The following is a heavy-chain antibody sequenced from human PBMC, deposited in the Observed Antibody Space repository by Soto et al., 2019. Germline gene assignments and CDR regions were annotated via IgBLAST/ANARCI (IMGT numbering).Heavy chain of an antibody. J-gene: IGHJ3*02. CDR3: AKGGVGSTSNAFAI. V-gene: IGHV3-30*18. D-gene: IGHD1-26*01. CDR2: ISYAGSNK. Sequence: QVQLVESGGGVFQPGRSLRLSCAASGFTFRSYGMHWVRQAPAKGLEWVAVISYAGSNKYYADSVKGRFTISRDNSKNTLYLQMNSLRAEDTAVSYCAKGGVGSTSNAFAIWCQGTMVTVS. CDR1: GFTFRSYG.